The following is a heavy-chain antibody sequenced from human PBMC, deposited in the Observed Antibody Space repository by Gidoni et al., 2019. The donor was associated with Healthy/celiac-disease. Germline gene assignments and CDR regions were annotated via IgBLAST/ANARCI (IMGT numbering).Heavy chain of an antibody. Sequence: KTLSLTCTVSGGSISSYYWSWIRQPPGKGLEWIGYIYYSGSTTYTTSLKSRVTISVDTSNNQFSLKLSSVTAADTAVYYCARGAYSSSWNGDFDYWGHGTLVTVSS. D-gene: IGHD6-13*01. CDR1: GGSISSYY. V-gene: IGHV4-59*01. CDR3: ARGAYSSSWNGDFDY. CDR2: IYYSGST. J-gene: IGHJ4*01.